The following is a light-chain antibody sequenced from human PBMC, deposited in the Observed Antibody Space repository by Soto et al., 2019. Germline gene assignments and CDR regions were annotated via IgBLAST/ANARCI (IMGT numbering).Light chain of an antibody. Sequence: IPLTQSPSSLSASVGDRVTISCRASQGIANFLAWYQQKPGKAPKLLIYGASTLQSGVPSRFSSSGSGTEFTLTISSLQPEDFATYYCQQLNSFPIPFGPGTKVDIK. CDR1: QGIANF. CDR3: QQLNSFPIP. V-gene: IGKV1-9*01. J-gene: IGKJ3*01. CDR2: GAS.